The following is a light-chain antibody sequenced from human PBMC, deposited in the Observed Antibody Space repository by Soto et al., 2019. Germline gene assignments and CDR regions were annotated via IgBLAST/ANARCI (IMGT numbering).Light chain of an antibody. CDR2: AAS. J-gene: IGKJ1*01. CDR1: QSVSSSY. V-gene: IGKV3D-15*01. CDR3: QQYNNWPRT. Sequence: EIELMQYPSTVSLSPGEIVTLSYMASQSVSSSYLAWYQQKPGQAPRLLIYAASNRATGIPARFSGSGSGTEFTLTISSLQSEDFAVYYCQQYNNWPRTFGQGTKVDIK.